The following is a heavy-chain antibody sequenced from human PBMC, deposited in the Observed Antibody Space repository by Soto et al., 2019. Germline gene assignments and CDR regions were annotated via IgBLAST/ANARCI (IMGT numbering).Heavy chain of an antibody. Sequence: VGSLRLSCAASGFTFSSYAMSWVRQAPGKGLEWVSAISGSGGSTYYADSVKGRFTISRDNSKNTLYLQMNSLRAEDTAVYYCAKDMAEMGRWPYSIAHGMDVWGQGTTVTVSS. D-gene: IGHD2-15*01. CDR2: ISGSGGST. CDR1: GFTFSSYA. CDR3: AKDMAEMGRWPYSIAHGMDV. J-gene: IGHJ6*02. V-gene: IGHV3-23*01.